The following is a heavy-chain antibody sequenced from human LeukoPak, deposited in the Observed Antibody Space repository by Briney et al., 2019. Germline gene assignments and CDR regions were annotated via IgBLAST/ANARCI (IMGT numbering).Heavy chain of an antibody. V-gene: IGHV1-18*01. CDR3: ARSSRFSISFFEH. D-gene: IGHD3-16*01. CDR1: GYTFTTYG. Sequence: ASVKVSCKASGYTFTTYGFAWVRQAPGKGLEWLGWISAYNGHKKHAQNVQGRITMTTDTFTSTAYMELRNLRSDDTAVYYCARSSRFSISFFEHWGQGTLITVSS. J-gene: IGHJ1*01. CDR2: ISAYNGHK.